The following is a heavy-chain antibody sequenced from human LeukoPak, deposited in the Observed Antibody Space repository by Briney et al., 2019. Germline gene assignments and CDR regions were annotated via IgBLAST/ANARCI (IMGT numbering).Heavy chain of an antibody. V-gene: IGHV4-30-4*08. J-gene: IGHJ5*02. CDR2: IYYSGST. D-gene: IGHD6-13*01. Sequence: LRLSCAASGFTFSSYEMNWVRQPPGKGLEWIGYIYYSGSTYYNPSLKSRVTISVDTSKNQFSLKLSSVTAADTAVYYCARAIAAAGTRFDPWGQGTLVTVSS. CDR3: ARAIAAAGTRFDP. CDR1: GFTFSSYEMN.